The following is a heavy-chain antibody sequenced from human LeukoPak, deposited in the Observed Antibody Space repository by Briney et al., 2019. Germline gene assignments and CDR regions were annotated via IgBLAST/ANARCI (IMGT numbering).Heavy chain of an antibody. J-gene: IGHJ4*02. CDR1: GGSISSSSYY. Sequence: SETLSLTCTVSGGSISSSSYYWGWIRQPPGKGLEWIGSIYYSGSTYYNPSLKSRVTISGDTSKNQLSLKLSSVIAADTAVYYCATQKRIPYYYDSSGYYYDYWGQGTLVTASS. CDR3: ATQKRIPYYYDSSGYYYDY. CDR2: IYYSGST. D-gene: IGHD3-22*01. V-gene: IGHV4-39*07.